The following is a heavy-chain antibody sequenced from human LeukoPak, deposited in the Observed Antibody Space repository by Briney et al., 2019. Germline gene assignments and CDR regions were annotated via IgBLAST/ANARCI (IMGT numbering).Heavy chain of an antibody. CDR3: ARHSYGDYFPALSLDY. V-gene: IGHV4-59*08. CDR2: IYYSGST. CDR1: GDSISDYY. D-gene: IGHD4-17*01. Sequence: PSKTLSLTCTVSGDSISDYYWSWIRQPPGKGLEWIGYIYYSGSTNYNPSLKSRVTISVDTSKNQFSLKLRSVTAADTAVYYCARHSYGDYFPALSLDYWGQGTLVTVSS. J-gene: IGHJ4*02.